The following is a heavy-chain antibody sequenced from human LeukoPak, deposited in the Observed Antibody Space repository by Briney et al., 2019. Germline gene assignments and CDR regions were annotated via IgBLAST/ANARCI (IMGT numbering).Heavy chain of an antibody. D-gene: IGHD2-15*01. CDR2: IYYSGST. CDR3: ARQVCSGGSCWYFDY. Sequence: SETLSLTCTVSGGSISSYYWSWIRQPPGKGLEWIGYIYYSGSTKYNPSLKSRVTISVDTSKNQFSLKLSSVTAADTAVYYCARQVCSGGSCWYFDYWGQGTLVTVSS. CDR1: GGSISSYY. V-gene: IGHV4-59*08. J-gene: IGHJ4*02.